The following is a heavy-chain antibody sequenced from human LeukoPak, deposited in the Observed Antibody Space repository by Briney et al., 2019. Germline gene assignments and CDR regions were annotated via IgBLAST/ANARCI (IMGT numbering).Heavy chain of an antibody. CDR2: IIPILGIA. Sequence: GASVKVSCKASGGTFSSYAISWVRQAPGQGLEWMGRIIPILGIANYAQKFQGRVTITADKSTSTAYMELSSLRSEDTAVYYCARDRVGATPGDYYYGMDVWGQGTTVTVSS. D-gene: IGHD1-26*01. J-gene: IGHJ6*02. V-gene: IGHV1-69*04. CDR1: GGTFSSYA. CDR3: ARDRVGATPGDYYYGMDV.